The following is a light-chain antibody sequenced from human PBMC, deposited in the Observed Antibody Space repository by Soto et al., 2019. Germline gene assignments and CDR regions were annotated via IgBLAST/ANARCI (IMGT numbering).Light chain of an antibody. CDR1: QSISRT. V-gene: IGKV3D-15*01. CDR3: QQYNNWPLT. J-gene: IGKJ4*01. Sequence: EVVMTQSPATLSVSPGERSTLSSRASQSISRTLAWYQQKSGQPPRLLIYDASTRATGFPARFSGSGSGTEFTLTISSLQSEDFAVYYCQQYNNWPLTFGGGTKVDIK. CDR2: DAS.